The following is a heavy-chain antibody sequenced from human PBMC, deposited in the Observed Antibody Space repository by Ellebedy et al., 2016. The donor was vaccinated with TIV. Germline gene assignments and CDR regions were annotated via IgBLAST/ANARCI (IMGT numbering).Heavy chain of an antibody. CDR2: INSDGSST. V-gene: IGHV3-74*01. CDR3: ARDLVGGLCGADY. D-gene: IGHD3-10*02. Sequence: GGSLRLXXAASGFTFSSYWMHWVRQAPGKGLVWVSRINSDGSSTSYADSVKGRFTISRDNAKNTLYLQMNSLRAEDTAVYYCARDLVGGLCGADYWGQGTLVTVSS. J-gene: IGHJ4*02. CDR1: GFTFSSYW.